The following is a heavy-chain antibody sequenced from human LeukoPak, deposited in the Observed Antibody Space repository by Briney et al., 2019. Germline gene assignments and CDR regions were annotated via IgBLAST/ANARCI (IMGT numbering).Heavy chain of an antibody. V-gene: IGHV3-21*01. D-gene: IGHD3-22*01. CDR2: ISSSSSYI. J-gene: IGHJ4*02. Sequence: GYLRLSCAASGFTFSSYSMNWVRQAPGKGLEWVSSISSSSSYIYYADSVKGRSTISRGNAKNSLYLQMNSLRAEDTAVYYCARDRDYYDSSGVGWDQGTLVTVSS. CDR3: ARDRDYYDSSGVG. CDR1: GFTFSSYS.